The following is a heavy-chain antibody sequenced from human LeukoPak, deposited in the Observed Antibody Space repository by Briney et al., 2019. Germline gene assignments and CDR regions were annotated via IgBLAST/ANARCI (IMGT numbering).Heavy chain of an antibody. D-gene: IGHD3-9*01. V-gene: IGHV5-51*01. CDR3: ARHGDILTEDYYYGMDV. Sequence: GESLKISCKGSGYSFPSYWIGWVRQMPGKGLEWMGIIYPGDSDTRYSPSFQGQVTISADKSISTAYLQWSSLKASDTAMYYCARHGDILTEDYYYGMDVWGQGTTVTVSS. CDR1: GYSFPSYW. CDR2: IYPGDSDT. J-gene: IGHJ6*02.